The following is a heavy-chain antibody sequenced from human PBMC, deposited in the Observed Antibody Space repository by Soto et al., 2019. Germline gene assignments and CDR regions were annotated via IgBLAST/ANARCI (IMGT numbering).Heavy chain of an antibody. D-gene: IGHD3-22*01. Sequence: GASVKVSCKASGYTFTSYAMHWVRQAPGQRLEWMGWINAGNGNTKYSQKFQGRVTINRDTSASTAYMELSSLRSEDTAVYYCARVMHYYDSSGYHNAFDIWSQGTMVTVS. V-gene: IGHV1-3*01. J-gene: IGHJ3*02. CDR3: ARVMHYYDSSGYHNAFDI. CDR1: GYTFTSYA. CDR2: INAGNGNT.